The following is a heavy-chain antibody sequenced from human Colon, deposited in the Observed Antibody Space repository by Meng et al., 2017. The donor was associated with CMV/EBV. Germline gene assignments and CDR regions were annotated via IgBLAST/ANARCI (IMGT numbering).Heavy chain of an antibody. Sequence: QLQLEESGPGLVKPSETLSLTCSVSGGSFTTNSYFWAWIRQPPGKGLEYIGSIYNSGSTHYNASLKSRVTMSVDTSKNQFSLKLSSVTAADTAKYYCARGVLNFFDYWGQGTLVTVSS. J-gene: IGHJ4*02. D-gene: IGHD3-10*01. CDR3: ARGVLNFFDY. CDR1: GGSFTTNSYF. CDR2: IYNSGST. V-gene: IGHV4-39*07.